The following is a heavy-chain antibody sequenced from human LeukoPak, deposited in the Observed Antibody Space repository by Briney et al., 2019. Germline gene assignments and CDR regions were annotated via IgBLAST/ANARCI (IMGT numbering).Heavy chain of an antibody. CDR3: ARDALKDGYNYVGY. J-gene: IGHJ4*02. CDR1: GGTFSSYA. D-gene: IGHD5-24*01. Sequence: SVKVSCKASGGTFSSYAISWVRQAPGQGLEWMGGIIPTFGTANYAQKFQGRVTITADESTSTAYMELSSLRSEDTAVYYCARDALKDGYNYVGYWGQGTLGTVSS. V-gene: IGHV1-69*13. CDR2: IIPTFGTA.